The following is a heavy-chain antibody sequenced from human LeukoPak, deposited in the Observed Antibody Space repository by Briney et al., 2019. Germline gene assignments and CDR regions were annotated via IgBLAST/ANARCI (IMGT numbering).Heavy chain of an antibody. V-gene: IGHV4-38-2*01. J-gene: IGHJ3*02. D-gene: IGHD6-19*01. Sequence: SETLSLTCAVSGYSISSGHYWGWIRQPPGKGLEWIGSIYHSGSTYYNPSLKSRVTISVDTSKNQFSLKLSSVTAADTAVYYRARGYSSGWYDAFDIWGQGTMVTVSS. CDR3: ARGYSSGWYDAFDI. CDR1: GYSISSGHY. CDR2: IYHSGST.